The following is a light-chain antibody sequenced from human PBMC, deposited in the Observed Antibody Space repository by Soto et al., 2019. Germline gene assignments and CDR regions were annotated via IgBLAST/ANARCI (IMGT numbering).Light chain of an antibody. CDR1: QTINSW. CDR3: QQYDRIPCT. J-gene: IGKJ2*02. Sequence: DIQITQSPSTLSASVRDRVTITCRASQTINSWLAWYQQRPGKAPRLLIYKASTVESVVPSRFSGSGSGTDFTLTISTLQPDDFATYSCQQYDRIPCTFGQGTKLDIK. V-gene: IGKV1-5*03. CDR2: KAS.